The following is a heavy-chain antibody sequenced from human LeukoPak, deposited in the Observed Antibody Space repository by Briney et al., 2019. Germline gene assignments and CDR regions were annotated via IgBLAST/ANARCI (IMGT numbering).Heavy chain of an antibody. J-gene: IGHJ3*02. Sequence: PSQTLSLTCAISGDSVSGNSAAWNWIRQSPSRGLEWLGRTYYGSQWYNDYAVSVKSPITINPDTSKNHFSLHLNSVTPEDTAVYYCARERQDGFDIWGQGTMVTVSS. V-gene: IGHV6-1*01. CDR2: TYYGSQWYN. CDR1: GDSVSGNSAA. CDR3: ARERQDGFDI.